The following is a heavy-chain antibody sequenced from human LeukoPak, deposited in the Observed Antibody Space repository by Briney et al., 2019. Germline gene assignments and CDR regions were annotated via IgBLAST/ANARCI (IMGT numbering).Heavy chain of an antibody. CDR3: AVRGYSYGYE. CDR1: GGSISSSSYY. Sequence: SETLSLTCTVSGGSISSSSYYWGWIRQPPGKGLEWIGSIYYSGSTYYNPSLKSRVTISVDTSKNQFSLKLSPVTAADTAVYYCAVRGYSYGYEWGQGTLVTVSS. CDR2: IYYSGST. V-gene: IGHV4-39*07. J-gene: IGHJ4*02. D-gene: IGHD5-18*01.